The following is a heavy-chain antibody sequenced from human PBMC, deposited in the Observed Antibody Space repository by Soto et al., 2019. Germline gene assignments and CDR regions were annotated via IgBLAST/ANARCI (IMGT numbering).Heavy chain of an antibody. D-gene: IGHD3-22*01. Sequence: EVQLLESGGGLVQPGGSLRLSCAASGFTFSSYAMSWFRQAPGKGLEGVSSISVSGGSTYYADSVKGRFTISRDNSKSPLFLHMNSLRAEATAVYYCAKAAGSDYYPVDSWGQGTLVTVSS. CDR1: GFTFSSYA. CDR2: ISVSGGST. J-gene: IGHJ4*02. CDR3: AKAAGSDYYPVDS. V-gene: IGHV3-23*01.